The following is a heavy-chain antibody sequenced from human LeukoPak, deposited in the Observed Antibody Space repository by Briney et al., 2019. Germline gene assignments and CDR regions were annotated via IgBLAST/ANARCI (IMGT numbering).Heavy chain of an antibody. CDR1: GFTFDDYG. V-gene: IGHV3-20*04. CDR3: ARAGGAYYYYMDV. CDR2: INWNGGST. D-gene: IGHD1-26*01. Sequence: GGSLRLSCAASGFTFDDYGMSWVRQAPGKGLEWVSGINWNGGSTVYADSAKGRFTISRDNAKNSLYLQMNSLRAEDTALYYCARAGGAYYYYMDVWGKGTTVTVSS. J-gene: IGHJ6*03.